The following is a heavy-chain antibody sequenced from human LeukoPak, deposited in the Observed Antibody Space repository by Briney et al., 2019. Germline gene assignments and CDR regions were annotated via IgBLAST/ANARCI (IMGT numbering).Heavy chain of an antibody. D-gene: IGHD3-10*01. V-gene: IGHV3-48*03. J-gene: IGHJ4*02. Sequence: GGSLRLSCAASGFTFSSYEMNWVRQAPGKGLEWVSYISSSGSTIYYADSVKGRFTISGDNAKNSLYLQMNSLRAEDTAVYYCARDSGSGILWGQGTLVTVSS. CDR1: GFTFSSYE. CDR2: ISSSGSTI. CDR3: ARDSGSGIL.